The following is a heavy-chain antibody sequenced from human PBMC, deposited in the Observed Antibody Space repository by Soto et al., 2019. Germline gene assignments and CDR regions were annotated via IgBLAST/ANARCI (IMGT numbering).Heavy chain of an antibody. Sequence: QVQLQESGPGLVKPSETLSLTCTVSGGSISSYYWSWIRQPPGKGLEWIGYIYYSGSTNYNPSLKSRVTISVDTSKNQFSLKLSSVTAADTAVYYCARLVTTVTTSRVRQTKVAGWFDPWGQGTLVTVSS. D-gene: IGHD4-17*01. J-gene: IGHJ5*02. CDR2: IYYSGST. V-gene: IGHV4-59*08. CDR1: GGSISSYY. CDR3: ARLVTTVTTSRVRQTKVAGWFDP.